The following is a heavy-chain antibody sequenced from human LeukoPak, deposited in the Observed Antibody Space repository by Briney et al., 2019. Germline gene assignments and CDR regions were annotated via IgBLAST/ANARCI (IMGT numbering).Heavy chain of an antibody. CDR3: ARVLTDYYGSSGYFDY. D-gene: IGHD3-22*01. Sequence: TGGSLRLSCAASGFTFSSYAMHWVRQAPGKGLEWVAVISDDGSNKYYADSVKGRFTISRDNSKNTLSLQMNSLRAEDTAVYYCARVLTDYYGSSGYFDYWGQGTLVTVSS. J-gene: IGHJ4*02. CDR1: GFTFSSYA. V-gene: IGHV3-30-3*01. CDR2: ISDDGSNK.